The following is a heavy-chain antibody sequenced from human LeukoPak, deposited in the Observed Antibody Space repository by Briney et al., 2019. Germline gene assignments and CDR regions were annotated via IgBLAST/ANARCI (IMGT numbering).Heavy chain of an antibody. CDR2: ISSSSSYI. CDR3: AKGPASSISAAADLDY. J-gene: IGHJ4*02. V-gene: IGHV3-21*01. Sequence: GGSLRLSCAASGFTFSSYSMNWVRQSPGKGLEWVSSISSSSSYIYYADSVKGRFTISRDNSKNTLSLQMNSLRAEDTAVYYCAKGPASSISAAADLDYWGQGTLVTVSS. CDR1: GFTFSSYS. D-gene: IGHD6-13*01.